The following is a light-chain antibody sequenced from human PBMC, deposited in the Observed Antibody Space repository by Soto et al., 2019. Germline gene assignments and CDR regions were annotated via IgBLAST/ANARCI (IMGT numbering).Light chain of an antibody. J-gene: IGKJ1*01. V-gene: IGKV3-15*01. Sequence: TRKCVATLSVSQGERATRSCRASQSISTNLAWYQQKPGQAPRLLIFGASTRATGIPARFSGSGSGTEFTLTISSLQSEDFAVYYCQQYNNWPQTFGQGTMVDIK. CDR1: QSISTN. CDR2: GAS. CDR3: QQYNNWPQT.